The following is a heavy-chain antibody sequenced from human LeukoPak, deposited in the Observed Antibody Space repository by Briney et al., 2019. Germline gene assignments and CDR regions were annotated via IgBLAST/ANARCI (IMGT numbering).Heavy chain of an antibody. Sequence: SETLSLTCAVYGGSFRGYYWSWIRQPPGKGLEWIGEINHSGSTNYNPPPKSRVTISVDTSKNQFSLKLSSVTAADTAVYYCARVGADGSGFLFDYWGQGTLVTVSS. CDR2: INHSGST. D-gene: IGHD3-10*01. CDR3: ARVGADGSGFLFDY. CDR1: GGSFRGYY. V-gene: IGHV4-34*01. J-gene: IGHJ4*02.